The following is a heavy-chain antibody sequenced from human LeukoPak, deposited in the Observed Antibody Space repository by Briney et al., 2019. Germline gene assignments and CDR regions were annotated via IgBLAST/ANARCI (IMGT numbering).Heavy chain of an antibody. CDR1: GFTFSSYA. CDR2: ISYDGSNK. Sequence: GRSLRLSCAASGFTFSSYAMHWVRQAPGKGLEWVAVISYDGSNKYYADSVKGRFTISRDNSKNTLYLQMNSLRAEDTAVYYCAKDLDPSSFGPRRITIFGVVIGPFDYWGQGTLVTVSS. D-gene: IGHD3-3*01. V-gene: IGHV3-30-3*01. CDR3: AKDLDPSSFGPRRITIFGVVIGPFDY. J-gene: IGHJ4*02.